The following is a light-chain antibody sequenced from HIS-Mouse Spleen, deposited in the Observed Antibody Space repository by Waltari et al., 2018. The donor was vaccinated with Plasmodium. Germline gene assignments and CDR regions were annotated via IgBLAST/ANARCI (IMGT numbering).Light chain of an antibody. CDR3: SSYAGSNNLV. CDR1: SRAVGGYNY. V-gene: IGLV2-8*01. J-gene: IGLJ2*01. CDR2: EVI. Sequence: QSALTQPPSASGSPGQSVTLSCTGTSRAVGGYNYAAWYQPNPGKAPKLMIYEVIKRPSGVPDRFSGSKSGNTASLTVSGLQAEDEADYYCSSYAGSNNLVFGGGTKLTVL.